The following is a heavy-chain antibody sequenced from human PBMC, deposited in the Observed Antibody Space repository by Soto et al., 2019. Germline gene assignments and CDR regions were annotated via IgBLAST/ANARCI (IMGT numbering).Heavy chain of an antibody. J-gene: IGHJ6*02. D-gene: IGHD6-6*01. Sequence: PGGALRLSCAASGFTFSSYSMNWVRQAPGKGLEWVSYISSSSSTIYYADSVKGRFTISRDNAKNSLYLQMNSLRDEDTAVYYCARERYSSSAPYYYGMDVWGQGTTVTVS. CDR2: ISSSSSTI. CDR3: ARERYSSSAPYYYGMDV. CDR1: GFTFSSYS. V-gene: IGHV3-48*02.